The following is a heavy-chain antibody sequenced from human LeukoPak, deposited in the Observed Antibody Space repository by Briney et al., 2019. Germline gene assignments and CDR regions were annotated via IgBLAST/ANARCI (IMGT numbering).Heavy chain of an antibody. CDR2: IYHSGST. D-gene: IGHD6-13*01. J-gene: IGHJ4*02. V-gene: IGHV4-30-2*01. CDR1: GGSISSGGYP. CDR3: ASGRGYSSSWHDY. Sequence: SETLSLTCAVSGGSISSGGYPWSWIRQPPGKGLEWIGYIYHSGSTYYNPSLKSRVTISVDRSKNQFSLKLSSVTAADTAVYYCASGRGYSSSWHDYWGQGTLVTVSS.